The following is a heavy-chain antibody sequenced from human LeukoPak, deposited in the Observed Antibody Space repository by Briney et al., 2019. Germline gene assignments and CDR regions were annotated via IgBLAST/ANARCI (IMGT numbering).Heavy chain of an antibody. V-gene: IGHV3-66*01. CDR3: ARDTNDYPPDY. D-gene: IGHD5-12*01. CDR2: IYSGGST. J-gene: IGHJ4*02. CDR1: GFTVSSNY. Sequence: GGSLRLSCAASGFTVSSNYMSCVRQAPGKGLEWVSVIYSGGSTYYADSVKGRFTISRDNSKNTLYLQMNSLRAEDTAVYYCARDTNDYPPDYWGQGTLVTVSS.